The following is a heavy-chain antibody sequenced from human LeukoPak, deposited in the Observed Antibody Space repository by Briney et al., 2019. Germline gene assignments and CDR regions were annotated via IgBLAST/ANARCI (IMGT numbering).Heavy chain of an antibody. J-gene: IGHJ5*02. CDR1: GGSISSYY. Sequence: SETLSLTCTGSGGSISSYYWSWIRQPPGKGLEWIGYIYYSGSTNYNPSLKSRVTISVDTSKNQFSLKLSSVTAADTAVYYCARGCNYYDSSGYYGEFDPWGQGTLVTVSS. CDR2: IYYSGST. V-gene: IGHV4-59*01. CDR3: ARGCNYYDSSGYYGEFDP. D-gene: IGHD3-22*01.